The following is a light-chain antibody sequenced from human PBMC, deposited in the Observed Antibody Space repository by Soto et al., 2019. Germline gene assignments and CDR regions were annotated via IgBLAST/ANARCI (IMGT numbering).Light chain of an antibody. J-gene: IGLJ2*01. CDR1: SSDVGNYNY. Sequence: QSALTQPASVSGSPGQSITISCTGTSSDVGNYNYVSWYQQHPGKAPKLMIYEVSNRPSGVSNRFSGSKSGNTASLTISGLQAEDEADYYCSSYTSSSXLVXXXGTKLTXL. V-gene: IGLV2-14*01. CDR2: EVS. CDR3: SSYTSSSXLV.